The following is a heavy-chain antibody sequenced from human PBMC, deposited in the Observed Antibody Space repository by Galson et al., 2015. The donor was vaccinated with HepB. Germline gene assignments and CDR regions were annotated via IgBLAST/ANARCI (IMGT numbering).Heavy chain of an antibody. J-gene: IGHJ6*02. D-gene: IGHD3-16*01. CDR3: ARVFGGWPYYYYGMDV. V-gene: IGHV3-11*01. CDR1: GFTFSDYY. CDR2: ISSSGSTI. Sequence: SLRLSCAASGFTFSDYYMSWIRQAPGKGLEWVSYISSSGSTIYYADSVKGRFTISRDNAKNSLYLQMNSLRAEDTAVYYCARVFGGWPYYYYGMDVWGQGTTVTVSS.